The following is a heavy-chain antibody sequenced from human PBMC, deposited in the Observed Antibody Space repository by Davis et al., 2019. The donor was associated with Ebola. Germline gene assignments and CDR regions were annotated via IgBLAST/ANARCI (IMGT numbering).Heavy chain of an antibody. CDR2: FDPEYGEA. Sequence: AASVKVSCKVSGYTLADISMHWVRQAPGEGLEWMGGFDPEYGEAIYAQKFQGRVTMTEDTSTDTAYMELSSLRSEDTAMYYCAIGGTTGGFDYWGQGALVTVSS. V-gene: IGHV1-24*01. J-gene: IGHJ4*02. D-gene: IGHD1-14*01. CDR3: AIGGTTGGFDY. CDR1: GYTLADIS.